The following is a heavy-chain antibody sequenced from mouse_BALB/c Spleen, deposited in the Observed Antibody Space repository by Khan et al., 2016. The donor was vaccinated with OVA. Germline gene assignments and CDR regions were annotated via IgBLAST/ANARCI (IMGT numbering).Heavy chain of an antibody. J-gene: IGHJ3*01. Sequence: QVQLQQSGAELARPGASVKMSCKASDYTFTSYTMHWVKQRPGQGLEWIGYINPNNGYTNYNQKFKDRATLTADKSSTTAYMQLSSLTSEDSAVYYCARRIYYDYDGAWFAYWGQGTLVTVSA. CDR2: INPNNGYT. CDR1: DYTFTSYT. D-gene: IGHD2-4*01. CDR3: ARRIYYDYDGAWFAY. V-gene: IGHV1-4*01.